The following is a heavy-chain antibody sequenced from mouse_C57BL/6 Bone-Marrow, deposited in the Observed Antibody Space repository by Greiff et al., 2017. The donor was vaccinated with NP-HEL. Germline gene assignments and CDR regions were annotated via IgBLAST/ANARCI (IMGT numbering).Heavy chain of an antibody. V-gene: IGHV3-6*01. Sequence: EVKLQESGPGLVKPSQSLSLTCSVTGYSITSGYYWNWIRQFPGNKLEWMGYISYDGSNNYNPSLKNRISITRDTSKNQFFLKLNSVTTEDTATYYCAREGLRRWYFDVWGTGTTVTVSS. CDR3: AREGLRRWYFDV. J-gene: IGHJ1*03. CDR1: GYSITSGYY. CDR2: ISYDGSN. D-gene: IGHD2-4*01.